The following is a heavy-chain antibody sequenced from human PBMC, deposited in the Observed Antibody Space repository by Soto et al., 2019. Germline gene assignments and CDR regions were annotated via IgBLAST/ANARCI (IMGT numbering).Heavy chain of an antibody. CDR2: IYYSGST. CDR1: GGSISSSSYY. Sequence: SATLSLTCTVSGGSISSSSYYWGWIRQPPGKGLEWIGSIYYSGSTYYNPSLKGRVTISVDTSKNQFSLKLSSVTAADTAVYYCARHTPAISISDHWGQGTLVTVSS. J-gene: IGHJ4*02. CDR3: ARHTPAISISDH. D-gene: IGHD2-15*01. V-gene: IGHV4-39*01.